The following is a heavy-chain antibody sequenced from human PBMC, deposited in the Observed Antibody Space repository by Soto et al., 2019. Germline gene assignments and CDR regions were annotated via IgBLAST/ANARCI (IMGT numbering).Heavy chain of an antibody. Sequence: GASVKVSCKASGYTFITYGVSWVRQAHGQGLDWLGWISTYNGNTRYAERLQGRVTMTTDTTTNTAYMELRNLRSDDTAVYYCARGPTDYYDNSANYFLDYWGQGTLVTVSS. V-gene: IGHV1-18*01. CDR2: ISTYNGNT. CDR1: GYTFITYG. J-gene: IGHJ4*02. D-gene: IGHD3-22*01. CDR3: ARGPTDYYDNSANYFLDY.